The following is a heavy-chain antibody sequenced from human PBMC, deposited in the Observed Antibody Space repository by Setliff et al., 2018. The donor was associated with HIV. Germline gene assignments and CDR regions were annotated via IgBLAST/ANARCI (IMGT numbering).Heavy chain of an antibody. CDR3: ARVEGATATLTD. CDR1: GSSFTTYY. V-gene: IGHV1-46*01. J-gene: IGHJ4*02. D-gene: IGHD1-26*01. Sequence: ASVTVSCKTSGSSFTTYYIHWMRQAPGQGLEWVGLMYTSGGGAKYAQKFQGRVTMTRDTSTRTVYMELSSLRSEDTAVYYCARVEGATATLTDWGQGTLVTVSS. CDR2: MYTSGGGA.